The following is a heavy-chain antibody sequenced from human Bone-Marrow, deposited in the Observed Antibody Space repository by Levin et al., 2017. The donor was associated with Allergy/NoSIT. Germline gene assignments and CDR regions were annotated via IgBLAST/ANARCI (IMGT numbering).Heavy chain of an antibody. J-gene: IGHJ4*02. V-gene: IGHV3-23*01. CDR2: LSGLGASS. Sequence: GGSLRLSCVASGFTFKDYGMAWVRQAPGKGLEWVSGLSGLGASSYYADSVKGRFTISRDNSKDILSLQMNSLRGEDTALYYCGKMFRKGTNIDCWGQGTLVVVSS. CDR3: GKMFRKGTNIDC. D-gene: IGHD1-1*01. CDR1: GFTFKDYG.